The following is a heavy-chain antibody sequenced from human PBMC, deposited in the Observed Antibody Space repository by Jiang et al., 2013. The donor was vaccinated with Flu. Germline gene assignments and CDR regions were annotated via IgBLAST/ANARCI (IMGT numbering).Heavy chain of an antibody. Sequence: GAEVKKPGSSVKVSCKASGGTFSSYAISWVRQAPGQGLEWMGRIIPILGIANYAQKFQGRVTITADKSTSTAYMELSSLRSEDTAVYYCAREGDCTNGVCYTGYYYYYGMDVWGQGTTVTVSS. CDR1: GGTFSSYA. V-gene: IGHV1-69*04. J-gene: IGHJ6*02. CDR3: AREGDCTNGVCYTGYYYYYGMDV. CDR2: IIPILGIA. D-gene: IGHD2-8*01.